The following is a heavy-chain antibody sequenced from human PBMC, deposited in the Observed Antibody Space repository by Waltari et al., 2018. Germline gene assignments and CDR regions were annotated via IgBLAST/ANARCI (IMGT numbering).Heavy chain of an antibody. CDR3: ATSWFGYRGSTQSVDY. CDR2: FDPDDREK. V-gene: IGHV1-24*01. D-gene: IGHD5-18*01. J-gene: IGHJ4*02. Sequence: QVQLVQSGAEVKKPGASVKVSCKVSGYTLTALSMHWVRQAPGKELEWMGGFDPDDREKIDTQKGQGKLTMTKDTSTDTAYMERGGLRAEDTAVYYCATSWFGYRGSTQSVDYWGQGTLVTVSS. CDR1: GYTLTALS.